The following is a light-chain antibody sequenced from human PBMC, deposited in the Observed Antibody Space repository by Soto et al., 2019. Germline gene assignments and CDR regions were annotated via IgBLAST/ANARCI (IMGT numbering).Light chain of an antibody. CDR2: GAS. CDR3: QQSYTAPYT. V-gene: IGKV1-39*01. J-gene: IGKJ3*01. Sequence: DIHMTQSPSSLSASVGDAVSLTCRASRSISNYLNWYQQKPGRAPKLLISGASSLQRGVPSRFSGSGSGTTFTLTITSLQPDDFAIYFCQQSYTAPYTFGPGTKVDIK. CDR1: RSISNY.